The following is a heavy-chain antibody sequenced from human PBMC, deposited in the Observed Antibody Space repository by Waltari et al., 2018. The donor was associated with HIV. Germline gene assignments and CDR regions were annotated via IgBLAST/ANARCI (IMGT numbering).Heavy chain of an antibody. CDR2: ISYDGSNK. J-gene: IGHJ4*02. D-gene: IGHD2-2*01. CDR1: GFTFSSSG. CDR3: AKGGGCSSTSCYCDY. V-gene: IGHV3-30*18. Sequence: QVQLVESGGGVVQPGRSLRLSCAASGFTFSSSGMHWVRQAPGKGLEWVAVISYDGSNKYYADSGKGRFTISRDNSKNTLYLQMNSLRAEDTAVYYCAKGGGCSSTSCYCDYWGQGTLVTVSS.